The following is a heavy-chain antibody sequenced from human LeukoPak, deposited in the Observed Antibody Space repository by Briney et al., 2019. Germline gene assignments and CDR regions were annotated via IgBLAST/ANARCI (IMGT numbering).Heavy chain of an antibody. Sequence: PGGSLRLSCAASGFSFHYYAMHWVRQAPGKGLEWVSAISGSGGSTYYADSVKGRFTISRDNSKNTLYLQMNSLRAEDTAVYYCAKEESPYYDFWSGYWDYYYYYGMDVWGQGTTVTVSS. CDR3: AKEESPYYDFWSGYWDYYYYYGMDV. J-gene: IGHJ6*02. D-gene: IGHD3-3*01. V-gene: IGHV3-23*01. CDR1: GFSFHYYA. CDR2: ISGSGGST.